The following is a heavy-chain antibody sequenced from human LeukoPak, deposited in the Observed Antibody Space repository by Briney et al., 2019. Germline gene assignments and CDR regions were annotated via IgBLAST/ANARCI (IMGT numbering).Heavy chain of an antibody. Sequence: ETLSLTCTVSGYSISSGYNWGWIRQPPGKGLEWIGTISHSGSTYYNPSLKSRVSISVDTSKNQFSLKLSSVTAADTAVYYCARLTSYGDHVYWGQGTLVTVSS. V-gene: IGHV4-38-2*02. CDR2: ISHSGST. J-gene: IGHJ4*02. D-gene: IGHD4-17*01. CDR3: ARLTSYGDHVY. CDR1: GYSISSGYN.